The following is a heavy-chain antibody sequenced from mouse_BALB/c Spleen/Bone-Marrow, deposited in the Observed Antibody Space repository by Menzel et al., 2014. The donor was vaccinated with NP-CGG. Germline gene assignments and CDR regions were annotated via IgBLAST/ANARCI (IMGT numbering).Heavy chain of an antibody. V-gene: IGHV14-3*02. J-gene: IGHJ4*01. D-gene: IGHD4-1*01. Sequence: EVQLQQSGAELVKPGASVKLSCTAYGFNIKDTYMHWVKQRPEQGLEWIGRIDPANGNTKYDPKFQGKATLPADTSSNTAYLQLISVTSEDAAGYYCARWEYYAMGYWGQGTSVTVSS. CDR3: ARWEYYAMGY. CDR2: IDPANGNT. CDR1: GFNIKDTY.